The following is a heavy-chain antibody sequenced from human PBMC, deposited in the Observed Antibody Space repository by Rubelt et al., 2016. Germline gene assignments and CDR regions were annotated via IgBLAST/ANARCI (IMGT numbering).Heavy chain of an antibody. CDR3: ASHIDGYGYY. CDR2: IYYSGST. V-gene: IGHV4-39*01. J-gene: IGHJ4*02. CDR1: GGSISSSSYY. D-gene: IGHD5-24*01. Sequence: QLQLQESGPGLVKPSETLSLTCTVSGGSISSSSYYWGWIRQPPGKGLEWIGRIYYSGSTYYNPSLKSRVTISVDTSKNQFSLTLGSVTAADTAVYYCASHIDGYGYYWGQGTLVTVSS.